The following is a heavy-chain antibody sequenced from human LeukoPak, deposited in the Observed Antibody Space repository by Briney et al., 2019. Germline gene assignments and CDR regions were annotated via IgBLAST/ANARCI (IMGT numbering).Heavy chain of an antibody. D-gene: IGHD3-9*01. CDR1: GYTFTGYY. V-gene: IGHV1-2*02. CDR3: ARGGYDILTGSGHIDS. J-gene: IGHJ4*02. Sequence: ASLKVSCKASGYTFTGYYMHWVRQAPGQGLEWMGWINPNSGGTNYAQKFQGSVTMTRDASISTAYMELSRLRSDDTAVYYCARGGYDILTGSGHIDSWGQGTLVTVSS. CDR2: INPNSGGT.